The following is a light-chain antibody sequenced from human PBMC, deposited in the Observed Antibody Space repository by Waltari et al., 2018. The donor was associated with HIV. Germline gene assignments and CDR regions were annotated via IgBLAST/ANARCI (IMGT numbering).Light chain of an antibody. Sequence: EIVMTQSPATLSVSPGERATLSCRASQSVNSILAWYQQKPGQAPRLLIYGASTRATGIPARFSGSRSGTEFTLTISSLQSEDFAVYYCLQYNNWPRTFGQGTKVEIK. V-gene: IGKV3-15*01. J-gene: IGKJ1*01. CDR3: LQYNNWPRT. CDR1: QSVNSI. CDR2: GAS.